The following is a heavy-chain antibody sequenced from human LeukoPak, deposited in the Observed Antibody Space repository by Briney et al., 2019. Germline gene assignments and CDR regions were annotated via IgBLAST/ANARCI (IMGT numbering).Heavy chain of an antibody. CDR3: GGDGGGGDAHFDY. D-gene: IGHD3-16*01. J-gene: IGHJ4*02. V-gene: IGHV1-69*04. Sequence: SVKVSCKASGGTFSSYTISWVRQAPGQGLEWMGRIIPILGIANYAQKFQGRVTITADKSTSTAYMELSSLRSEDTAVYYCGGDGGGGDAHFDYWGQGTLVTVSS. CDR1: GGTFSSYT. CDR2: IIPILGIA.